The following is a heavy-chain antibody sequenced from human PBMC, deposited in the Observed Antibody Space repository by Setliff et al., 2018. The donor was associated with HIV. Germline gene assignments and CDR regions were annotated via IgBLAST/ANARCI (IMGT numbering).Heavy chain of an antibody. CDR1: GYTFTNSF. CDR2: INPSGGST. V-gene: IGHV1-46*01. D-gene: IGHD1-26*01. CDR3: ARGRSWGDYDAFNI. J-gene: IGHJ3*02. Sequence: ASVKVSCKASGYTFTNSFMHWVRQAPGQGLEWMGIINPSGGSTTYAQKFQGRITMTRDTSTSTVYMDLSRLTSEDTAVYYCARGRSWGDYDAFNIWGQGTMVTVS.